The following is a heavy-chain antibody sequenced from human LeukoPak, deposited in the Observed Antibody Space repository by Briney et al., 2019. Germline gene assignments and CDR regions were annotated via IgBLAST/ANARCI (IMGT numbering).Heavy chain of an antibody. J-gene: IGHJ4*02. CDR3: AKDGGIAVAGTFDY. D-gene: IGHD6-19*01. V-gene: IGHV3-30*18. CDR1: GFTFSSYG. Sequence: GRSLRLSCAASGFTFSSYGMHWVRQAPAKGLEWVAVISYDGSNKYYADSVKGRLTISRDNSKNTLYLQMNSLRAEDTAVYYCAKDGGIAVAGTFDYWGQGTLVTVSS. CDR2: ISYDGSNK.